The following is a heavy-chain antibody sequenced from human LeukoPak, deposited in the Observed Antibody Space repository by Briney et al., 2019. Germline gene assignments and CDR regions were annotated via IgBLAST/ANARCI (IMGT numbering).Heavy chain of an antibody. D-gene: IGHD3-9*01. V-gene: IGHV3-53*01. CDR1: GFTVSTNY. J-gene: IGHJ3*02. CDR3: ARSSHYDILTGYSEEDAFDI. CDR2: IYSGGST. Sequence: GGSLRLSCAASGFTVSTNYMSWVRQAPGKGLEWVSVIYSGGSTDYADSVKGRFTISRDTSKNTLYLQMNSLRVEDTAVYYCARSSHYDILTGYSEEDAFDIWGQGTMVTVSS.